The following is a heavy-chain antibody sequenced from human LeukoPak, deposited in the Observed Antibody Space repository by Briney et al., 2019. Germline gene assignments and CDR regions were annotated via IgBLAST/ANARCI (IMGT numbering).Heavy chain of an antibody. Sequence: GESLKISCKGSGYSFTSYWIGWVRQMPGKGLEWMGIIYPGDSDTRYSPSFQGQVTISADKSISTAYLQWSSLKASDTAMYYCARLQVVPAAISGYFDYWGQGTLVTVSS. CDR2: IYPGDSDT. CDR1: GYSFTSYW. D-gene: IGHD2-2*02. V-gene: IGHV5-51*01. J-gene: IGHJ4*02. CDR3: ARLQVVPAAISGYFDY.